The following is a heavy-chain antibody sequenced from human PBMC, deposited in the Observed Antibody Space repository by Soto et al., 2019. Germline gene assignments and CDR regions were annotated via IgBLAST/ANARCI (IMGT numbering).Heavy chain of an antibody. D-gene: IGHD3-10*01. CDR1: GFHFSNHA. Sequence: WGSLRLSCTASGFHFSNHAMSWVRQAPGKGLEWVSVISGSGGTTYYADSVKGRFTISRDNSKNTLYLQMNSLRAEDTAIYYCAKDLGIIIFIYYFGCWGMGSMVA. CDR3: AKDLGIIIFIYYFGC. J-gene: IGHJ4*02. V-gene: IGHV3-23*01. CDR2: ISGSGGTT.